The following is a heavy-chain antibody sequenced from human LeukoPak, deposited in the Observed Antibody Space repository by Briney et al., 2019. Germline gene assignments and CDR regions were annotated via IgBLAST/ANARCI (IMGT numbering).Heavy chain of an antibody. CDR1: GFTFSSYA. CDR3: AKDYDFWSGPNLYFDY. D-gene: IGHD3-3*01. CDR2: ISGSGGST. Sequence: SGGSLRLSCAASGFTFSSYAMSWVRQAPGKGLEWVSAISGSGGSTYYADSVKGRFTISRDNSKNTLYLQMNSLRAEDTAVYYCAKDYDFWSGPNLYFDYWGQGTLVIVSS. V-gene: IGHV3-23*01. J-gene: IGHJ4*02.